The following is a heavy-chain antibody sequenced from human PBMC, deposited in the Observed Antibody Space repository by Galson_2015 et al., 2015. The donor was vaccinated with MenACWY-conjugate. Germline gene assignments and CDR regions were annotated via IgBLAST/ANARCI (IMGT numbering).Heavy chain of an antibody. CDR1: GFTFSAYG. D-gene: IGHD3-10*01. Sequence: SLRLSCATSGFTFSAYGMHWVRQAPGKGLEWLAFMRYDGSDGTYADSVKGRFIISRDDSRRTLSLQLNNLTTEDTAVYFCAKDKIYFGSGSYLYYFDYWGHGTLVTVSS. J-gene: IGHJ4*01. CDR3: AKDKIYFGSGSYLYYFDY. CDR2: MRYDGSDG. V-gene: IGHV3-30*02.